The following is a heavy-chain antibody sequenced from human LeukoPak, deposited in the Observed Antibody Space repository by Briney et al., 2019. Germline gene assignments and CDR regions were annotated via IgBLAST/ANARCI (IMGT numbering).Heavy chain of an antibody. CDR2: IYYSGST. J-gene: IGHJ4*02. CDR3: ARANAGYSGYDSTFDY. Sequence: SETLSLTCTVSGGSISSGGYYWSWIRQHPGKGLEWIGYIYYSGSTYYNPSLKSRVTISVDTSKNQFSLKLSSVTAADTAVYYCARANAGYSGYDSTFDYWGQGTLVTVSS. CDR1: GGSISSGGYY. D-gene: IGHD5-12*01. V-gene: IGHV4-30-4*08.